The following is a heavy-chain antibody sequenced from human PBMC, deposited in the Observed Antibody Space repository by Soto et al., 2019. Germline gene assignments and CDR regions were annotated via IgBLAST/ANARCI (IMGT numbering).Heavy chain of an antibody. Sequence: EVQLVESGGGPVQAGGSLRLSCAASGLTLSNYWMQWVRQGPGKGLVWVAHINSDGITTKYAESVKGRFTSSRDDAKNMLYLQMNSLRHDDTAVYYCAKVKGGSGARGDPLDLWGQGILVTVSS. CDR2: INSDGITT. CDR1: GLTLSNYW. D-gene: IGHD2-15*01. J-gene: IGHJ5*02. V-gene: IGHV3-74*03. CDR3: AKVKGGSGARGDPLDL.